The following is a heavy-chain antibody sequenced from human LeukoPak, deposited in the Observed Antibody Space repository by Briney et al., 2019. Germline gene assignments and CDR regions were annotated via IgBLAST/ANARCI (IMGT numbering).Heavy chain of an antibody. V-gene: IGHV4-34*01. Sequence: SETLSLTCAVYGGSFSGYYWSWIRQPPGKGLEWIGEINHSGSTNYNPSPKSRVTISVDTSKNQFSLKLSSVTAADTAVYYCARAGGYYDSSGNRVGYFDYWGQGTLVTVSS. D-gene: IGHD3-22*01. J-gene: IGHJ4*02. CDR3: ARAGGYYDSSGNRVGYFDY. CDR2: INHSGST. CDR1: GGSFSGYY.